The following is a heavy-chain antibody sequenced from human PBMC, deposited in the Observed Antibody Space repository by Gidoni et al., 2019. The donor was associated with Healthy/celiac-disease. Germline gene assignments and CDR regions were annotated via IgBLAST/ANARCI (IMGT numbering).Heavy chain of an antibody. V-gene: IGHV1-3*01. CDR2: INAGNGNT. J-gene: IGHJ3*02. D-gene: IGHD3-9*01. CDR3: ARGAYYDILTGYYKGFGAFDI. Sequence: QVQLVQSGAEVKKPGASVKVSCKASGYTFTSYAMHWVRQAPGQRLEWMGWINAGNGNTKYSQKFQGRVTITRDTSASTAYMELSSLRSEDTAVYYCARGAYYDILTGYYKGFGAFDIWGQGTMVTVSS. CDR1: GYTFTSYA.